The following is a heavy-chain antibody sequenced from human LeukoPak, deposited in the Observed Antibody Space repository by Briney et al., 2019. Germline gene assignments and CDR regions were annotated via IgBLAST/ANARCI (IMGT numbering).Heavy chain of an antibody. J-gene: IGHJ6*02. Sequence: GGSLRLSCAASGSTFSSYAMSWVRQAPGKGLEWVSAISGSGDSTYYADSVKGRFTISRDNSKNTLYLQMNSLRAEDTAVYYCAKDSSSFPGGYYYGMDVWGQGTTVTVSS. CDR3: AKDSSSFPGGYYYGMDV. D-gene: IGHD6-13*01. CDR1: GSTFSSYA. CDR2: ISGSGDST. V-gene: IGHV3-23*01.